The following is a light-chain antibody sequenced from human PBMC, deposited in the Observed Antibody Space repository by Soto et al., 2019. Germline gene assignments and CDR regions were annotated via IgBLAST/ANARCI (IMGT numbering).Light chain of an antibody. CDR1: QSVSSFY. CDR2: GAS. J-gene: IGKJ1*01. Sequence: EIVLTQSPGTLSLSPGERATLSCRASQSVSSFYLAWYQQKPGQAPRLLIYGASSRATGIPDRFSGSGSGTDFTLNISRLEPEDFAVYYCQQYGSSPWTFGQGTKVDIK. V-gene: IGKV3-20*01. CDR3: QQYGSSPWT.